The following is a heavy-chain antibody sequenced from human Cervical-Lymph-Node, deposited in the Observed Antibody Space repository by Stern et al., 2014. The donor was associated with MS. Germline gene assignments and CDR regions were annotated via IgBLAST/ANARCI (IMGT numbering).Heavy chain of an antibody. CDR3: ARGSRGSCSSTSCYDDP. V-gene: IGHV3-11*01. Sequence: VQLVESGGGLVKPGGSLRLSCAASGFTFSDYYMNWIRQAPGKGLEWVSFIGNSGSSKSYAGSVKGRFTISRDNGKNSLYLQMNSLRAEDTAVYYCARGSRGSCSSTSCYDDPWGQGTLVTVSS. J-gene: IGHJ5*02. CDR1: GFTFSDYY. D-gene: IGHD2-2*01. CDR2: IGNSGSSK.